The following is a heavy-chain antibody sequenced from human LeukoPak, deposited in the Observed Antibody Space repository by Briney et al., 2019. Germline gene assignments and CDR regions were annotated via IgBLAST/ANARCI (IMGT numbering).Heavy chain of an antibody. J-gene: IGHJ3*02. Sequence: SETLSLTCTVSGGSIGSGDYYWSWIRQPPGKGLEWIGYIYYSGSTYYNPSLKSRVTISVDTSKNQFSLKLSSVTAADTAVYYCARDSGSYDAFDIWGQGTMVTVSS. D-gene: IGHD1-26*01. CDR2: IYYSGST. CDR1: GGSIGSGDYY. CDR3: ARDSGSYDAFDI. V-gene: IGHV4-30-4*08.